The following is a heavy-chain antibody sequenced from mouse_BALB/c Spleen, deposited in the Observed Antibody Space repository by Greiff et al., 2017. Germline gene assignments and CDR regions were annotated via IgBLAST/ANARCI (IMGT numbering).Heavy chain of an antibody. D-gene: IGHD1-2*01. Sequence: EVQLQESGAELVKPGASVKLSCTASGFNIKDTYMHWVKQRPEQGLEWIGRIDPANGNTKYDPKFQGKATITADTSSNTAYLQLSSLTSEDTAVYYCAFHYHYAMDYWGQGTSVTVSS. V-gene: IGHV14-3*02. CDR2: IDPANGNT. CDR3: AFHYHYAMDY. J-gene: IGHJ4*01. CDR1: GFNIKDTY.